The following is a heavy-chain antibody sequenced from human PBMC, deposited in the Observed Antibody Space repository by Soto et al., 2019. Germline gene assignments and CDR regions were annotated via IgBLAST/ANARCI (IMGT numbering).Heavy chain of an antibody. CDR3: AQTSPVTARIRFDY. J-gene: IGHJ4*02. CDR1: GFTFRAYT. D-gene: IGHD4-17*01. Sequence: DVQLLESGGGLVQPGGSLRLSCAGSGFTFRAYTMAWVRQAPGKGLEWVSGIDGRDGTYYADSVKGRFNISRDSSRNTVFLQMNSLRADDTAVYYCAQTSPVTARIRFDYWGQGALVTVSS. CDR2: IDGRDGT. V-gene: IGHV3-23*01.